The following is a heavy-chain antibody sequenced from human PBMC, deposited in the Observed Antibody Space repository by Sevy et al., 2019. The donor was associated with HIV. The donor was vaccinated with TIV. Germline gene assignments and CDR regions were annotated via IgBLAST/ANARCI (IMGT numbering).Heavy chain of an antibody. CDR1: GYTFTNYW. CDR3: ARYPIVVVPAAEYYFDS. J-gene: IGHJ4*02. D-gene: IGHD2-2*01. V-gene: IGHV5-51*01. Sequence: GESLKISCKGSGYTFTNYWICWVRQMPGKGLEWMGIIYPGDSDTRYSPSFQGQVTISADKSISTAYLQWSSLKASDTAMYYCARYPIVVVPAAEYYFDSWGQGTLVTVSS. CDR2: IYPGDSDT.